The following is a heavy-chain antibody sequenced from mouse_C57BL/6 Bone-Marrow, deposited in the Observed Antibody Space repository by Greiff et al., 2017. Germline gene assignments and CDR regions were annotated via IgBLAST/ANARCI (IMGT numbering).Heavy chain of an antibody. J-gene: IGHJ2*01. CDR3: ARPVVDFDY. CDR2: ILPGSGST. CDR1: GYTFTGYW. V-gene: IGHV1-9*01. D-gene: IGHD1-1*01. Sequence: QVQLQQSGAELMKPGASVKLSCKATGYTFTGYWIEWVKQRPGHGLEWIGEILPGSGSTNYNVKFKGKATFTADTSSNTAYMQLSSLTTEDSAIYYCARPVVDFDYWGQGNTLTVSS.